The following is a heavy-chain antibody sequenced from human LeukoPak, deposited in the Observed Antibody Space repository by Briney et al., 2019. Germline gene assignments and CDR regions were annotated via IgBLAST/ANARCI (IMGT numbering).Heavy chain of an antibody. CDR3: ARGRYSGTTYYFDY. V-gene: IGHV3-7*03. J-gene: IGHJ4*02. D-gene: IGHD5-12*01. CDR1: GFTFSTSW. Sequence: GGSLRLSCAASGFTFSTSWMSWVRQVPGKGLEWVANIKKDGSETYYVDSVKGRFTISRDNAKNSLYLQVNSLRAEDTAMYYCARGRYSGTTYYFDYWGQGTLVTVSS. CDR2: IKKDGSET.